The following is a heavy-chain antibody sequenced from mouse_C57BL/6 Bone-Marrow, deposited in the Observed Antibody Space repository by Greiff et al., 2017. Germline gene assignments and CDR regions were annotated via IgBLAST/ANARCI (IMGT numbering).Heavy chain of an antibody. Sequence: VQLQQSGPGLVQPSQSLSITCTVSGFSLTSYGVHWVRQSPGKGLEWLGVIWRGGSTDYNAAFMSRLSITKDNSKSQVFFKMNSLQADDTAIYYCAIYYYGSSPYAMDYWGQGTSVTVSS. V-gene: IGHV2-5*01. CDR3: AIYYYGSSPYAMDY. CDR1: GFSLTSYG. J-gene: IGHJ4*01. D-gene: IGHD1-1*01. CDR2: IWRGGST.